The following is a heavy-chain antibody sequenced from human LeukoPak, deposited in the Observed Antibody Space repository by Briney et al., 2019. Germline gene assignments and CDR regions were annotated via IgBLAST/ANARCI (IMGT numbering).Heavy chain of an antibody. CDR3: ARDMTRPYFFDH. Sequence: PSETLSLTCTVSGGSISSYYWSWIRQPPGKGLEWIGYIHDSGITNYNLSLKSRVTMSVDTSKNQFSLKLRSVTPADTAVYYCARDMTRPYFFDHWGQGTLDTVSS. V-gene: IGHV4-59*01. J-gene: IGHJ4*02. CDR1: GGSISSYY. D-gene: IGHD2-2*01. CDR2: IHDSGIT.